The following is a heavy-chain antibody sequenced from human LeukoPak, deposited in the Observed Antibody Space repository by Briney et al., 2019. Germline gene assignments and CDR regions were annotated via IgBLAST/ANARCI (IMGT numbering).Heavy chain of an antibody. V-gene: IGHV3-21*01. J-gene: IGHJ4*02. CDR3: ARGLRGSGPLDY. D-gene: IGHD3-10*01. CDR1: GFTFSSYS. CDR2: ISSSSSYI. Sequence: PGGSLRFSCAASGFTFSSYSMNWVRQAPGKGLEWVSSISSSSSYIYYADSVKGRFTISRGNAKNSLYLQMNSLRAEDTAVYYCARGLRGSGPLDYWGQGTLVTVSS.